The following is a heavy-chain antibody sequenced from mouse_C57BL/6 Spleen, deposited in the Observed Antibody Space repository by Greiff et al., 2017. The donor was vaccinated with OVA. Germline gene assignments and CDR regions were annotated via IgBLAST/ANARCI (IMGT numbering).Heavy chain of an antibody. D-gene: IGHD2-4*01. CDR1: GYAFSSYW. CDR2: IYPGDGDT. CDR3: ARTYDYLFDY. Sequence: LQESGAELVKPGASVKISCKASGYAFSSYWMNWVKQRPGKGLAWIGQIYPGDGDTNYNGKFKGKATLTADKSSSTAYMQLSSLTSEDSAVYFCARTYDYLFDYWGQGTTLTVSS. V-gene: IGHV1-80*01. J-gene: IGHJ2*01.